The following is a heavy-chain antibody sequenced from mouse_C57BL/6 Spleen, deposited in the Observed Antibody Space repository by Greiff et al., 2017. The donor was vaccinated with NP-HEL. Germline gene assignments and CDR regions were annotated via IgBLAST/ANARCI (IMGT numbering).Heavy chain of an antibody. Sequence: VKLQQPGAELVMPGASVKLSCKASGYTFTSYWMHWVKQRPGQGLEWIGEIDPSDSYTNYNQKFKGKSTLTVDKSSSTAYMQLSSLTSEDSAVYYCARYTGSSYGYFDYWGQGTTLTVSS. J-gene: IGHJ2*01. V-gene: IGHV1-69*01. CDR1: GYTFTSYW. D-gene: IGHD1-1*01. CDR2: IDPSDSYT. CDR3: ARYTGSSYGYFDY.